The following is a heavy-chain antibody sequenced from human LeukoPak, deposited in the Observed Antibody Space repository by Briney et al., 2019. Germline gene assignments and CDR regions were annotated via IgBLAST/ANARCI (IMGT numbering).Heavy chain of an antibody. J-gene: IGHJ3*01. Sequence: PGGSLRLSCAASGFTFSNYKINWVRQAPGKGLEWVSYISSTSSTIYYADSVKGRFTISRDNSKNTLYLQMNSLRAEDTAVYYCARDPAVAGDWGQGTMVTVSS. CDR2: ISSTSSTI. CDR1: GFTFSNYK. V-gene: IGHV3-48*01. CDR3: ARDPAVAGD. D-gene: IGHD6-19*01.